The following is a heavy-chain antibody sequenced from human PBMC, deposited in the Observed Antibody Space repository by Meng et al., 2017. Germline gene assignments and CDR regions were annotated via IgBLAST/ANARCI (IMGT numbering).Heavy chain of an antibody. CDR2: ISAYNGNT. V-gene: IGHV1-18*01. CDR3: ARGAALRSSSSNFDY. Sequence: ASVKVSCKASGYTFTSYGISWVRQAPGQGLEWMGWISAYNGNTNYAQKLQGRVTMTTDTSTSTAYMELRSLRSDDTAVYYCARGAALRSSSSNFDYWGQGTLVTGSS. J-gene: IGHJ4*02. D-gene: IGHD6-13*01. CDR1: GYTFTSYG.